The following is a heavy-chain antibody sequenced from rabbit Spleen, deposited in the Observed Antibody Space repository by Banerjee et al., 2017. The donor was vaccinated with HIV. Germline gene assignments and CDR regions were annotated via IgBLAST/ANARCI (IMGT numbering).Heavy chain of an antibody. Sequence: QEQLVESGGGLVQPEGSLTLTCKASGFSFSDRDVMCWVRQAPGKGLEWIACIHVGSSGSTYYASWAKGRFTISKASSTTVTLQMTSLTVADTATYFCGRSDSGAGAVYAIDLWGQGTLVTVS. CDR2: IHVGSSGST. CDR3: GRSDSGAGAVYAIDL. CDR1: GFSFSDRDV. V-gene: IGHV1S45*01. J-gene: IGHJ4*01. D-gene: IGHD6-1*01.